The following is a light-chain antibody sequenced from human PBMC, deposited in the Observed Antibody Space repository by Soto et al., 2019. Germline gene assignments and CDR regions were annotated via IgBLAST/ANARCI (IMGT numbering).Light chain of an antibody. CDR3: QQYGSSSSWT. Sequence: TVWTQFPGSLSLSPGERATLSCRASQSISNNYLAWYQQKPGQAPRLLIYGGSSRATGIPDRFSGSGSGTDFILTITRLETEDFAVYFCQQYGSSSSWTFGQGTKVDIK. J-gene: IGKJ1*01. CDR2: GGS. V-gene: IGKV3-20*01. CDR1: QSISNNY.